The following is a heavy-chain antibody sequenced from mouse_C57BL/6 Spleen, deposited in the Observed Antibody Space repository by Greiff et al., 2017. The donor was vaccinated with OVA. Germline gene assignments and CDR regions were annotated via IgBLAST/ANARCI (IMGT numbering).Heavy chain of an antibody. J-gene: IGHJ4*01. CDR1: GFTFSSYA. D-gene: IGHD2-1*01. CDR2: ISDGGSYT. V-gene: IGHV5-4*01. CDR3: ARVGGNYGMDD. Sequence: EVQLVESGGGLVKPGGSLKLSCAASGFTFSSYAMSWVRQTPEKRLEWVATISDGGSYTYYPDNVKGRFTISRENAKNNLYLQMSHLKSEDTAMYYCARVGGNYGMDDWGQGTSVTVSS.